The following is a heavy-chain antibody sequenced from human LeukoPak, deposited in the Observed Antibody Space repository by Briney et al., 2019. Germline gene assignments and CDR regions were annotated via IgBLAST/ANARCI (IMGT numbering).Heavy chain of an antibody. CDR1: GGSISSASYH. V-gene: IGHV4-61*02. CDR2: IYARGSI. J-gene: IGHJ5*02. CDR3: ARVGDYGDYVNWFDP. Sequence: SETLSLTCTASGGSISSASYHWSWIRQPAGKGLEWIGRIYARGSINYNPSLKSRVTISIDTSKNQFFLKLTSVTAADTAIYYCARVGDYGDYVNWFDPWGPGTLVTVSS. D-gene: IGHD4-17*01.